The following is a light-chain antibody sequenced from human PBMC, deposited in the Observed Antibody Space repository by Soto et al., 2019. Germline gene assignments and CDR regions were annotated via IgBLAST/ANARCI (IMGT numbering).Light chain of an antibody. Sequence: QSALTQPASVSGSPGQSITISCTGTSSDVGGYNYVSWYQQHPGKAPKLMIYDVSTRRSGVSNRFSGSKSGNTASLTISGLQAEDEADYYCSSYTSSSTLGVFGTGTKVTVL. CDR3: SSYTSSSTLGV. CDR2: DVS. V-gene: IGLV2-14*01. CDR1: SSDVGGYNY. J-gene: IGLJ1*01.